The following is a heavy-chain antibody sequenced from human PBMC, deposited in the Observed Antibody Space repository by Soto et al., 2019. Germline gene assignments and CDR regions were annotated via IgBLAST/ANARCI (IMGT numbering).Heavy chain of an antibody. CDR3: ARHDTRGGAFDI. J-gene: IGHJ3*02. CDR1: GGSLSSYF. V-gene: IGHV4-59*08. D-gene: IGHD3-16*01. CDR2: TRYSGST. Sequence: SETLSLTCTVSGGSLSSYFWSWIRQPPGKGLEWIAYTRYSGSTTYNPSLKSRVTLSMDTSKNQLSLKLSSVTAAETALYYCARHDTRGGAFDIWGQGTMVTVSS.